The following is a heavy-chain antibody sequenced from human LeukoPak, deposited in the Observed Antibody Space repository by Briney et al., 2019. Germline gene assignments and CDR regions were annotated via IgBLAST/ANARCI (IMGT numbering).Heavy chain of an antibody. V-gene: IGHV1-18*01. CDR3: ARDTPLMDRSSSSSRFDP. CDR1: GYTFTSYG. D-gene: IGHD6-6*01. J-gene: IGHJ5*02. Sequence: ASVKVSCKASGYTFTSYGISWVRQAPGQGLEWMGWISAYNGNTNYAQKLQGRVTMTTDTSTSTAYMELRSPRSDDTAVYYCARDTPLMDRSSSSSRFDPWGQGTLVTVSS. CDR2: ISAYNGNT.